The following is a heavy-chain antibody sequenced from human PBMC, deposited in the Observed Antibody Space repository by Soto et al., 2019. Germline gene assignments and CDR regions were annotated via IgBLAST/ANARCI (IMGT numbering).Heavy chain of an antibody. J-gene: IGHJ4*02. V-gene: IGHV3-23*01. D-gene: IGHD4-17*01. CDR2: ISGSGGST. CDR3: AKDASRRFYGDYRGAFDY. Sequence: GGSLRLSCAASGFTFSSYAMSWVRQAPGKGLEWVSAISGSGGSTYYADSVKGRFTISRDNSKNTLYLQMNSLRAEDTAVYYCAKDASRRFYGDYRGAFDYWGQGTLVTVSS. CDR1: GFTFSSYA.